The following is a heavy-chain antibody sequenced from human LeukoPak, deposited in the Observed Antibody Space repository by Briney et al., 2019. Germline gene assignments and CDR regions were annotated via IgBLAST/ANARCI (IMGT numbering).Heavy chain of an antibody. CDR2: ISWNSGSI. Sequence: AGGSLRLSCAASGFTFDDYAMHWVRQAPGKGLEWVSGISWNSGSIGYADSVKGRFTISRDNAKNSLYLQMNSLRAEDTALYYCAKDIREDCGDYVGPGDAFDIWGQGTMVTVSS. CDR3: AKDIREDCGDYVGPGDAFDI. CDR1: GFTFDDYA. V-gene: IGHV3-9*01. J-gene: IGHJ3*02. D-gene: IGHD4-17*01.